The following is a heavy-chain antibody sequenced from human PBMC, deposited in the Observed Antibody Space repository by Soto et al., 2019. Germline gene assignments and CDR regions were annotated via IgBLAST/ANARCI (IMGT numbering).Heavy chain of an antibody. CDR3: ARYYFGSGLYFFDY. V-gene: IGHV2-5*02. Sequence: QITLKESGPTLVKPTQTLTLTCTFSGFSLTTSGVGVGWIRQPPGEALEWLTLIYWDDDKRYSPSLKTRLTITKDTSKKQVVLTMTNMDPVDTATYYCARYYFGSGLYFFDYWGQGTLVTVSS. J-gene: IGHJ4*02. D-gene: IGHD3-10*01. CDR1: GFSLTTSGVG. CDR2: IYWDDDK.